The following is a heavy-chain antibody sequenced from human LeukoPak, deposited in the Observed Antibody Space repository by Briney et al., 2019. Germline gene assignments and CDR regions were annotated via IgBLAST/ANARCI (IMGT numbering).Heavy chain of an antibody. CDR1: GFTFSSYA. D-gene: IGHD3-3*01. J-gene: IGHJ4*02. Sequence: PGGSLRLSCAASGFTFSSYAMSWVRQAPGKGLEWVSAISGSGGSTYYADSVKGRFTISRDNSKNTLYLQMNSLRAEDTAVYYCAKNFPWRTDFWSGYYKPYFDYWGQGTLVTVSS. V-gene: IGHV3-23*01. CDR3: AKNFPWRTDFWSGYYKPYFDY. CDR2: ISGSGGST.